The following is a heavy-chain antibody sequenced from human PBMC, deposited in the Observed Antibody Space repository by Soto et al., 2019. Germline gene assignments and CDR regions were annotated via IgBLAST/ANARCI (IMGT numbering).Heavy chain of an antibody. Sequence: ASVKVSYKASGYTFTSYYMHWVRQAPGQGLEWMGIINPSGGSTSYAQKFQGRVTMTRDTSTSTVYMELSSLRSEDPAVYYCAGESVGATRYYYGMDGWGQGITVTVAS. D-gene: IGHD1-26*01. CDR2: INPSGGST. CDR3: AGESVGATRYYYGMDG. J-gene: IGHJ6*02. CDR1: GYTFTSYY. V-gene: IGHV1-46*01.